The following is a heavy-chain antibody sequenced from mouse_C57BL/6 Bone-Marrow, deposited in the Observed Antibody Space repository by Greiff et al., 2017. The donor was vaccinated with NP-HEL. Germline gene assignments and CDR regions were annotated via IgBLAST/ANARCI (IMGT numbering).Heavy chain of an antibody. V-gene: IGHV2-2*01. D-gene: IGHD4-1*01. CDR1: GFSLTSYG. J-gene: IGHJ3*01. CDR3: ARNRNWDGGFAY. CDR2: IWSGGST. Sequence: VQLQQSGPGLVQPSQSLSITCTVSGFSLTSYGVHWVRQSPGKGLEWLGVIWSGGSTDYNAAFISRLSISKDNSKSQVFFKMNSLQADDTAIYYCARNRNWDGGFAYWGQGTLVTVSA.